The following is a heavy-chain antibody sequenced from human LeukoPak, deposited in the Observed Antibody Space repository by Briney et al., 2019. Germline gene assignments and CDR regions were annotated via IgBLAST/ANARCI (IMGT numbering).Heavy chain of an antibody. CDR3: ARSSLAVAGRYYYYYGMDV. V-gene: IGHV4-34*01. D-gene: IGHD6-19*01. Sequence: SETLSLTCAVYGGSFSAYYWSWIRQPPGKGLECIGEINHSGSTNYNPSLKSRVTISVDTSKNQFSLKLSSVTAADTAVYYCARSSLAVAGRYYYYYGMDVWGQGTTVTVSS. J-gene: IGHJ6*02. CDR2: INHSGST. CDR1: GGSFSAYY.